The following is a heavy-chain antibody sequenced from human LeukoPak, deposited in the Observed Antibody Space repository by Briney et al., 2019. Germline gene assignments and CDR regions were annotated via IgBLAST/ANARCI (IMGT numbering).Heavy chain of an antibody. Sequence: GGSLRLSCAASGFTFSDYYMSWIRQAPGKGLGWVSYISSSGSTIYYADSVKGRFTISRDNAKNSLYLQMNSLRAEDMAVYYCASPRYSGSYRIDYWGQGTLVTVSS. CDR2: ISSSGSTI. CDR3: ASPRYSGSYRIDY. J-gene: IGHJ4*02. D-gene: IGHD1-26*01. CDR1: GFTFSDYY. V-gene: IGHV3-11*01.